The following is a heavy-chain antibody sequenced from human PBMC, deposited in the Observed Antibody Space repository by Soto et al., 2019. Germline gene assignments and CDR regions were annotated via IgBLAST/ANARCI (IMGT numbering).Heavy chain of an antibody. Sequence: QITFKESGPTLVKPTQTLTLTCTFSGFSLSTSGVGVGWIRQPPGKALEGLALIYWNDDKRYSPSLKSRLTITKDPPKNQVVRTMTNMDPLETATYYCAHRAGIVHWFDPWGQGTLVTVSS. CDR3: AHRAGIVHWFDP. CDR1: GFSLSTSGVG. V-gene: IGHV2-5*01. J-gene: IGHJ5*02. D-gene: IGHD3-16*02. CDR2: IYWNDDK.